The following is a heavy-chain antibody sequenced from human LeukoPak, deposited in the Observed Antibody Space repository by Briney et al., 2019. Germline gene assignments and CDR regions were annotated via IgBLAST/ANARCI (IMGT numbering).Heavy chain of an antibody. D-gene: IGHD6-13*01. CDR1: GYTFTSYG. V-gene: IGHV1-18*01. Sequence: ASVKVSCKASGYTFTSYGISWVRQAPGQGLEWMGWISAYNGNTNYAQKLQGRVTMTTDTSTSTAYMELRSLRSDDTAVYYCARFAAGIAAAGPNGWGQGTLVTVSS. CDR2: ISAYNGNT. J-gene: IGHJ4*02. CDR3: ARFAAGIAAAGPNG.